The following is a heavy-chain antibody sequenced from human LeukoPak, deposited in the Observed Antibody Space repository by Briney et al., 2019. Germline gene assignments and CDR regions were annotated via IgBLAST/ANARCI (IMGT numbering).Heavy chain of an antibody. CDR2: IYHSGTT. CDR3: ARQNYDRTFDY. CDR1: GYSISSGYY. J-gene: IGHJ4*02. D-gene: IGHD3-22*01. V-gene: IGHV4-38-2*02. Sequence: SETLSLTCTVSGYSISSGYYWGWVRQPPGKGLEWIVSIYHSGTTYYNPSLKSRVTISVDTSKNQFSLKLSSVTAADTAVYYCARQNYDRTFDYWGQGTLVTVSS.